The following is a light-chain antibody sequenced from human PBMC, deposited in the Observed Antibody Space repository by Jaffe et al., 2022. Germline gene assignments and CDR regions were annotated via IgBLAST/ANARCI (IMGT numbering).Light chain of an antibody. V-gene: IGKV3-20*01. Sequence: EIVLTQSPGTLSLSPGERATLSCRASQSVASNYLAWYQQKPGQAPRLLIYGASSRGTGIPDRFSGSGSGTDFTLSISRLDPEDFAVYYCQQYSSTPRTFGQGTKVEI. CDR3: QQYSSTPRT. CDR1: QSVASNY. J-gene: IGKJ1*01. CDR2: GAS.